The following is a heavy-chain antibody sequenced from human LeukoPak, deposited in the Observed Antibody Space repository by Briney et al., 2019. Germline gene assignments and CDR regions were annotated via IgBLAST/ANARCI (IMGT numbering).Heavy chain of an antibody. CDR1: GGSFSDYY. Sequence: PSETLSLTCAVYGGSFSDYYWSWIRQPPGKGLEWIGEINHSGSTNYNPSLKSRVTISVDTSKNQFSLKPSSVTAADTAVYYCARGLNWNYNYWGQGTLVTVSS. J-gene: IGHJ4*02. CDR3: ARGLNWNYNY. D-gene: IGHD1-7*01. V-gene: IGHV4-34*01. CDR2: INHSGST.